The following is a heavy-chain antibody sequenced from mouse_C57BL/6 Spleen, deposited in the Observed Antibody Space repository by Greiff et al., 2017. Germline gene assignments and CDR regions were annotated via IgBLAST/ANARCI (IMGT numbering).Heavy chain of an antibody. Sequence: VQLKESGPELVKPGASVKIPCKASGYTFTDYNMDWVKQSHGKSLEWIGDINPNNGGTIYNQKFKGKATLTVDKSSSTAYMELRSLTSEDTAVYYCARGADYYGSRGYFDVWGTGTTVTVSS. CDR3: ARGADYYGSRGYFDV. CDR2: INPNNGGT. V-gene: IGHV1-18*01. J-gene: IGHJ1*03. CDR1: GYTFTDYN. D-gene: IGHD1-1*01.